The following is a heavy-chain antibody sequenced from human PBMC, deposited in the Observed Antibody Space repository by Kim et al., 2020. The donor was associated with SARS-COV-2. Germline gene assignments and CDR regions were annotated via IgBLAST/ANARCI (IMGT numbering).Heavy chain of an antibody. CDR2: IYYSGST. CDR3: AIAVAGDIDY. V-gene: IGHV4-39*07. CDR1: GGSISSSSYY. J-gene: IGHJ4*02. Sequence: SETLSLTCTVSGGSISSSSYYWGWIRQPPGKGLEWIGSIYYSGSTYYNPSLKSRVTISVDTSKNQFSLKLSSVTAADTAVYYCAIAVAGDIDYWGQGTLVTVSS. D-gene: IGHD6-19*01.